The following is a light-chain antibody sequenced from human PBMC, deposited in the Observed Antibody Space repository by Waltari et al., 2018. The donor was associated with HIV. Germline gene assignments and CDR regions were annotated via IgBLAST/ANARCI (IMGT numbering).Light chain of an antibody. V-gene: IGLV2-23*02. CDR1: SSDVGGYNY. CDR3: CSYAGSSTFAV. Sequence: QSALTQPDSVPGSPVQSITISCYGTSSDVGGYNYVSWYQPHPGKAPKLRIYAVSKRPAVVSNRFSGSKSVNTAALTISGLQAEDESDYYCCSYAGSSTFAVFGGGTKLTVL. J-gene: IGLJ2*01. CDR2: AVS.